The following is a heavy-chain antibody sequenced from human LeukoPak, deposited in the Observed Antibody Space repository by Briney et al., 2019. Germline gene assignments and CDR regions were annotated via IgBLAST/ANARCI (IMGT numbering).Heavy chain of an antibody. CDR3: ARVQYYDSSGYYSDY. CDR2: INSDGSST. V-gene: IGHV3-74*01. Sequence: QPGGSLRLSCAASGFTFSSYWMHWVRQAPGKGLVWVSRINSDGSSTSYADSVKGRFTISRDNAKNTLYQQMNSLRAEDTAVYYCARVQYYDSSGYYSDYWGQGTLVTVSS. J-gene: IGHJ4*02. CDR1: GFTFSSYW. D-gene: IGHD3-22*01.